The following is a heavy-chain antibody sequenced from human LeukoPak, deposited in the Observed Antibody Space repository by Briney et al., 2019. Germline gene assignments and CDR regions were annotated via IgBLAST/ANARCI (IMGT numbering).Heavy chain of an antibody. J-gene: IGHJ6*02. CDR2: MKSNNGHT. Sequence: ASVKVSCKASGYTFTSFDFNWVRQATGQGLEWMGWMKSNNGHTGYAQKFQGWVTMTRDTSISTAYMELSRLRSDDTAVYYCGRGKGRAGPGYYYYYGMDVWGQGTTVTVSS. V-gene: IGHV1-8*01. CDR3: GRGKGRAGPGYYYYYGMDV. CDR1: GYTFTSFD.